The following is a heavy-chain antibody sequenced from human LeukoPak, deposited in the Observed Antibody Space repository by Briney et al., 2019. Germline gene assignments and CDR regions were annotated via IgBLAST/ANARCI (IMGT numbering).Heavy chain of an antibody. Sequence: SVKVSCKASGGNFVTYAFSWVRQAPGQELEWMGRITPIIGVRNYARKFQGRVIISADKSTTTVYMELSSLRSDDTAIYYCAREFEGFDDYSDSYYGMDVWGQGTTVTVSS. CDR1: GGNFVTYA. D-gene: IGHD4-11*01. CDR2: ITPIIGVR. J-gene: IGHJ6*02. V-gene: IGHV1-69*04. CDR3: AREFEGFDDYSDSYYGMDV.